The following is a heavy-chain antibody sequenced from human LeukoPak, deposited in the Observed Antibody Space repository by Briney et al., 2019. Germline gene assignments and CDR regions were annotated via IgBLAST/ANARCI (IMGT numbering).Heavy chain of an antibody. V-gene: IGHV1-46*01. D-gene: IGHD5-24*01. CDR2: INPSGGST. CDR1: GYTFTSYY. J-gene: IGHJ4*02. Sequence: ASVKVSFKASGYTFTSYYMHWVRQAPGQGLEWMGIINPSGGSTSYAQKFQGRVTMTRDMSTSTVYMELSSLRSEDTAVYYCAKDPEKWLQLRLGFSDWGQGTLVTVSS. CDR3: AKDPEKWLQLRLGFSD.